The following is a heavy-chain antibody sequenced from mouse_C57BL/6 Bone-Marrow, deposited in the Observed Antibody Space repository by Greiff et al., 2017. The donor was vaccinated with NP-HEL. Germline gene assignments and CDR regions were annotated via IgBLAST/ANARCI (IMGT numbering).Heavy chain of an antibody. J-gene: IGHJ1*03. CDR2: INPNNGGT. CDR3: VLGRGRYFDV. Sequence: EVKLEESGPELVKPGASVKIPCKASGYTFTDYNMDWVKQSHGKSLEWIGDINPNNGGTIYNQKFKGKATLTVDKSSSTAYMELRSLTSEDTAVYYCVLGRGRYFDVWGTGTTVTVSS. V-gene: IGHV1-18*01. CDR1: GYTFTDYN. D-gene: IGHD4-1*01.